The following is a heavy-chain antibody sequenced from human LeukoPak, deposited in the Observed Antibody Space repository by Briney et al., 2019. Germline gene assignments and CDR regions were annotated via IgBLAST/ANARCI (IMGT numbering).Heavy chain of an antibody. D-gene: IGHD3-22*01. J-gene: IGHJ4*02. CDR3: AKIGYDSSGYYLYYTDY. CDR2: ISGRGGST. CDR1: GFTFSSCA. Sequence: GGSLRLSCAASGFTFSSCAMSWVRQALGKGLEWVSAISGRGGSTYYADSVKGRFTISRDNSKNTLYLQMNSLRAEDTAVYYCAKIGYDSSGYYLYYTDYWGQGTLVTVSS. V-gene: IGHV3-23*01.